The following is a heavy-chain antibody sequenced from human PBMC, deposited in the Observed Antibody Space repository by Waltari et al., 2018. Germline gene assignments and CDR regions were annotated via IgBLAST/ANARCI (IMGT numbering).Heavy chain of an antibody. J-gene: IGHJ4*02. V-gene: IGHV3-7*03. Sequence: DVQLVESGGGLVQPGGSLRLSCAASGFTFTNYWMSWVRQAPGKGLEGVANIKQDGSEMHYVDSVKGRFTNSRDNAKTSLYLQMNGLTVEDTAIYYCARGTVDFGHWGQGALVTVSS. CDR3: ARGTVDFGH. CDR1: GFTFTNYW. D-gene: IGHD2-2*03. CDR2: IKQDGSEM.